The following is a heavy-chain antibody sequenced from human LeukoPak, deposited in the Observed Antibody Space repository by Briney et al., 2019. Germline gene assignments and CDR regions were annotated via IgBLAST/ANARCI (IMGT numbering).Heavy chain of an antibody. D-gene: IGHD3-22*01. J-gene: IGHJ4*02. Sequence: ASVKVSCKASGYTFTGYYTHWVRQAPGQGLEWMGWINPNSGGTNYAQKFQGRVTMTRDTSISTAYMELSRLRSDDTAVYYCASYRYDSSGYDYWGQGTLVTVSS. CDR2: INPNSGGT. CDR1: GYTFTGYY. CDR3: ASYRYDSSGYDY. V-gene: IGHV1-2*02.